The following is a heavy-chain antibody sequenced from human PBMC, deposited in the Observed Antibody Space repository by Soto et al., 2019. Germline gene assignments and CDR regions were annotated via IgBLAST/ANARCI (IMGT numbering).Heavy chain of an antibody. J-gene: IGHJ3*02. CDR1: GFTFSDYY. Sequence: ESGGGLVKPGGSLRLSCAASGFTFSDYYMSWIRQAPGKGLEWVSYISSSNSYTNYADSVKGRFTISRDHAKNSLYLQMNSLRAEDTAVYYCARHVHDAFDIWGQGTMVTVSS. D-gene: IGHD3-10*02. V-gene: IGHV3-11*03. CDR2: ISSSNSYT. CDR3: ARHVHDAFDI.